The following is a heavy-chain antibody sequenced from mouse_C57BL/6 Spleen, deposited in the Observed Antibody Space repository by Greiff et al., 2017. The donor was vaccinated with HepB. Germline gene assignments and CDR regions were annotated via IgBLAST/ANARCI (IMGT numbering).Heavy chain of an antibody. J-gene: IGHJ4*01. CDR3: ARFPHYDYDPYYAMDY. CDR2: IWTGGGT. Sequence: VHLVESGPGLVAPSQSLSITCTVSGFSLTSYAISWVRQPPGKGLEWLGVIWTGGGTNYNSALKSRLSISKDNSKSQVFLKMNSLQTDDTARYYCARFPHYDYDPYYAMDYWGQGTSVTVSS. D-gene: IGHD2-4*01. V-gene: IGHV2-9-1*01. CDR1: GFSLTSYA.